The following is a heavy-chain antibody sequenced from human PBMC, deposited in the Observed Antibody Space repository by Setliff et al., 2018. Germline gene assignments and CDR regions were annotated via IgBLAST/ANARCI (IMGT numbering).Heavy chain of an antibody. CDR3: VVVGATRENHYYFTDV. D-gene: IGHD1-26*01. Sequence: ASVMVSCKASGYTFTVYSLHWVRQAPGQGLEWMGWINPNSADTNYAQRFQGRFTMTRDTSISTAYMELSSLKSDDTAVYYCVVVGATRENHYYFTDVWGKGTTVTVSS. J-gene: IGHJ6*03. CDR1: GYTFTVYS. CDR2: INPNSADT. V-gene: IGHV1-2*02.